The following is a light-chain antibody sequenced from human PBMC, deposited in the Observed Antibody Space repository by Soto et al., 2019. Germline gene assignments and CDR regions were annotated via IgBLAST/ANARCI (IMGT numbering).Light chain of an antibody. J-gene: IGKJ2*01. CDR1: LSVSSSY. V-gene: IGKV3-20*01. CDR3: QQYGTSPMYT. Sequence: EIVLTQSPGTLSLSPGERATLSCRASLSVSSSYLAWYQQKPGQAPRLLVYGLSARATAIPDRFSGSGSSKDFTLFISRLEPADVAVYYCQQYGTSPMYTFGQGTTLEIK. CDR2: GLS.